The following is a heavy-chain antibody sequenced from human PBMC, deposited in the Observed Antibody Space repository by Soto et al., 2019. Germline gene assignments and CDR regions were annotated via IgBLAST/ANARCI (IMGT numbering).Heavy chain of an antibody. D-gene: IGHD3-10*01. CDR1: GYTFRTYP. CDR2: INAANGDT. CDR3: ARKDYNGSGIYYFDH. Sequence: QVQLVQSGAEVKKPGASVKVSCKASGYTFRTYPMHWVRQAPGRGLEWMGWINAANGDTGYSRTFQDRVTISRDISASTAYMEFSSLRSEDTAVYYCARKDYNGSGIYYFDHWGQGTLVTVSS. J-gene: IGHJ4*02. V-gene: IGHV1-3*01.